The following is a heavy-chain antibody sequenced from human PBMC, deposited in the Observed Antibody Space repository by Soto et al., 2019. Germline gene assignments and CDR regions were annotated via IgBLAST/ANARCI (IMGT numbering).Heavy chain of an antibody. CDR2: IYPSVSS. CDR3: AREKVGTTFFDN. Sequence: PXETLYLPCNVSGCAISRGYYWSWVRQPPGKGLEWIGSIYPSVSSYHNPSLESRLTLSIDTSKNQFTLKLASVTAADTALYYCAREKVGTTFFDNWGQGTQVTVSS. V-gene: IGHV4-38-2*02. CDR1: GCAISRGYY. D-gene: IGHD1-1*01. J-gene: IGHJ4*02.